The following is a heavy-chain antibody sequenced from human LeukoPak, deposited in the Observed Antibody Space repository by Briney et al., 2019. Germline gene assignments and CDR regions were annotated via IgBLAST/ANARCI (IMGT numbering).Heavy chain of an antibody. V-gene: IGHV4-38-2*02. CDR3: ARGFHGDNFDY. J-gene: IGHJ4*02. D-gene: IGHD7-27*01. CDR2: MYHSGST. Sequence: PSETLSLTCSASGYSISSAYYWGWIRQPPGKGLEWIGTMYHSGSTNYNPSLKSRVTISVDTSKNQFSLKLSSVTAADTAVYFCARGFHGDNFDYWGQGTLVTVSS. CDR1: GYSISSAYY.